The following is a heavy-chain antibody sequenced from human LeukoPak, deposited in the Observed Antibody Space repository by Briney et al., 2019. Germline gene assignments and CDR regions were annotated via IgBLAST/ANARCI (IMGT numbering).Heavy chain of an antibody. V-gene: IGHV3-48*01. CDR3: ARDRLHYGEYEKTLDY. CDR1: GFTFSSYS. D-gene: IGHD4-17*01. CDR2: ISTSTTTI. Sequence: PGGSLRLSCEASGFTFSSYSMNWVRQAPGKGLEWISYISTSTTTIYYANSVKGRFTISRDNAKSSLYLQMNSLRADDTAVYYCARDRLHYGEYEKTLDYWGQGTLVTVSS. J-gene: IGHJ4*02.